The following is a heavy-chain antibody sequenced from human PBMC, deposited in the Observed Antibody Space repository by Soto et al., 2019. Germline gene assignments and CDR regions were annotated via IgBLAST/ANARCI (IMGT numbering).Heavy chain of an antibody. V-gene: IGHV6-1*01. CDR3: ARDPPDFNSGFDF. CDR1: GDSVSNNRAT. J-gene: IGHJ4*02. D-gene: IGHD1-26*01. CDR2: TYYRSKWIS. Sequence: SQTLSLICAISGDSVSNNRATWNWIRQSPSGGLEWLGRTYYRSKWISDYAMSVKSRISINPDTSKNLISLHLNSVTPEDTAVYYCARDPPDFNSGFDFWGQGTPVTVSS.